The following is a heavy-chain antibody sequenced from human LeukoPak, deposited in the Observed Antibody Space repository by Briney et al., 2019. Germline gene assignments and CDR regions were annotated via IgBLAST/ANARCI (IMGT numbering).Heavy chain of an antibody. Sequence: SETLSLTCTVSGASVRSYYWSWIRQPPGKGLEWIGYIYYSGSTNYNPSLKSRITISVDTSKNQFSLRLSSVTAADTAVYFCAMGFWYEEYFQHWGQGSLVIVSS. D-gene: IGHD6-13*01. CDR1: GASVRSYY. J-gene: IGHJ1*01. V-gene: IGHV4-59*02. CDR3: AMGFWYEEYFQH. CDR2: IYYSGST.